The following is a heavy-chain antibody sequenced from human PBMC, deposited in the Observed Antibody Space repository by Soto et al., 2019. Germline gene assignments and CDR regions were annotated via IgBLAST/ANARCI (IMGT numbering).Heavy chain of an antibody. Sequence: GGSLRLSCAASGFTFSNAWMNWVRQAPGKGLEWVGRIKSKTDGGTTDYAAPVKGRFTISRDDSKNTLYLQMNSLKTEDTAVYYCTPGAAAGDHYYYGMDVWGQGTTVTVSS. D-gene: IGHD6-13*01. CDR2: IKSKTDGGTT. CDR3: TPGAAAGDHYYYGMDV. V-gene: IGHV3-15*07. J-gene: IGHJ6*02. CDR1: GFTFSNAW.